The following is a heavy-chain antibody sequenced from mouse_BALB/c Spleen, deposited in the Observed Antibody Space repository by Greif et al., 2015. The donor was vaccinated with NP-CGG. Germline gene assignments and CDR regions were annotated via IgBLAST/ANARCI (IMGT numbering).Heavy chain of an antibody. Sequence: VQLQQSGAELAKPGASVKMSCKASGYTFTSYWMHWVKQRPGQGLEWIGYINPSTGYTEYNQKFKDKATLTADKSSSTAYMQLSSLTSEDSAVYYCARKGTTVVDYFDYWSQGTTLTVSS. CDR2: INPSTGYT. CDR3: ARKGTTVVDYFDY. J-gene: IGHJ2*01. D-gene: IGHD1-1*01. V-gene: IGHV1-7*01. CDR1: GYTFTSYW.